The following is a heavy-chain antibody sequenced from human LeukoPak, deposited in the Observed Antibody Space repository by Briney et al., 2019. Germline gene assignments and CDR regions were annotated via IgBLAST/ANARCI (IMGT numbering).Heavy chain of an antibody. CDR3: AKAYGSRLLKGDHQNMDV. Sequence: GGSLTLSCVAPGLIFSNYGMRWVRQAPGKGLDWVSFIRYDGNEKQYADSMRGRVTISRDNSKGTLFLQMTSLRPEDTAVYYCAKAYGSRLLKGDHQNMDVWGKGTTVIVSS. J-gene: IGHJ6*04. V-gene: IGHV3-30*02. CDR1: GLIFSNYG. CDR2: IRYDGNEK. D-gene: IGHD2-21*02.